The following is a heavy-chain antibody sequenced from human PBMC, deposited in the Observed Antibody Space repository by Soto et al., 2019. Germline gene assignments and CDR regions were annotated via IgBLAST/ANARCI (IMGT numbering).Heavy chain of an antibody. CDR3: ARMGYYYGSGTVDY. Sequence: QVQLQESGPGLVKPSQTLSLTCTVSGGSISSGDYYWSWIRQPPGKGLECIGYIYYSGSTYYNPSLKSRVTISVETSKSQFSLKLSSVTAADTAVYYCARMGYYYGSGTVDYWGQGTLVTVSS. CDR1: GGSISSGDYY. D-gene: IGHD3-10*01. V-gene: IGHV4-30-4*01. CDR2: IYYSGST. J-gene: IGHJ4*02.